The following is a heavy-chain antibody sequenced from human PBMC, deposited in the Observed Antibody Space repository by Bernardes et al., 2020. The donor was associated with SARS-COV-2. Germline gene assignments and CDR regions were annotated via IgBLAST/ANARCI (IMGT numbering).Heavy chain of an antibody. V-gene: IGHV3-74*01. J-gene: IGHJ6*02. CDR1: GFTFSSYW. CDR3: ARDTNSSSWKYYYYYFGMDV. CDR2: INSDGSAT. Sequence: GGSLRLSCAASGFTFSSYWMHWVRQAPGKGLVWVSRINSDGSATSYSDSVKGRFTISRDNAKNTLYLQMNSLRAEDTAVYYCARDTNSSSWKYYYYYFGMDVWGQGTTVTVS. D-gene: IGHD6-13*01.